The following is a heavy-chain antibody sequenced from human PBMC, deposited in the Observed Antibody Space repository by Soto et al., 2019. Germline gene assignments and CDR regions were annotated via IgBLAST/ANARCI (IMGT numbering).Heavy chain of an antibody. CDR2: IYYSGST. J-gene: IGHJ3*02. V-gene: IGHV4-59*08. CDR1: GGSISSYY. CDR3: ARRTPGVARAFDI. D-gene: IGHD6-13*01. Sequence: QVQLQESGPGLVKPSETLSLTCTVSGGSISSYYWSWIRQPPGKGLEWIGYIYYSGSTNYNPSLKSRVTISVDTSKNQCSLKLSSVTAADTAVYYCARRTPGVARAFDIWGQGTMVTVSS.